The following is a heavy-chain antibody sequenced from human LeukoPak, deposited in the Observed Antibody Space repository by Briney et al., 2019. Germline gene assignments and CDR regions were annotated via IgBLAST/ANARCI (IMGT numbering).Heavy chain of an antibody. Sequence: ASVKVSCKVSGYTLTELSMHWVRQAPGKGLEWMGGFDPEDGETIYAQKFQGRVTMTEDTSTDTAYMELSSLRSEDTAVYYCATTATELHYYYYYYMDVWGKGTTVTVSS. CDR3: ATTATELHYYYYYYMDV. D-gene: IGHD1-26*01. J-gene: IGHJ6*03. CDR1: GYTLTELS. V-gene: IGHV1-24*01. CDR2: FDPEDGET.